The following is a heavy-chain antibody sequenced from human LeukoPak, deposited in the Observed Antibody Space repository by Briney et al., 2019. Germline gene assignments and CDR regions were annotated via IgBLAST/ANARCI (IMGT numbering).Heavy chain of an antibody. J-gene: IGHJ4*02. V-gene: IGHV3-48*01. CDR2: ISPSSGNI. CDR1: GFPLSSYS. CDR3: VRVKGTYFDY. D-gene: IGHD1-1*01. Sequence: PGGSLRLSCVASGFPLSSYSINWTRQAPGKGLEWVSYISPSSGNIYYLDSVQGRFTVSRDNDRNSLFLQIDSPTAEDTAVYFCVRVKGTYFDYWGQGALVTMSP.